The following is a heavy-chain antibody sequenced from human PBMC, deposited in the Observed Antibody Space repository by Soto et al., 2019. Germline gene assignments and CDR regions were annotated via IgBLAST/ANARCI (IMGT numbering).Heavy chain of an antibody. Sequence: QVQLVQSGAEVKKPGSSVKVSCKASGGTFSSYAISWVRQAPGQGLEWMGGIIPIFGTANYAQKFQGRVTITADESTSTAYMELSSLRSEDTAVYCCARSYDFWSGYFSVARVDYYYGMDVWGQGTTVTVSS. V-gene: IGHV1-69*01. CDR1: GGTFSSYA. CDR3: ARSYDFWSGYFSVARVDYYYGMDV. J-gene: IGHJ6*02. CDR2: IIPIFGTA. D-gene: IGHD3-3*01.